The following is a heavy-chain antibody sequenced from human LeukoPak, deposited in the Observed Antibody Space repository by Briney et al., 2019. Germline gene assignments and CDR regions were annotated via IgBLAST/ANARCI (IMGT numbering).Heavy chain of an antibody. CDR1: GYTFTSYG. Sequence: ASVKVSCKASGYTFTSYGISWVRQALGQGLEWMGWISAYNGNTNYAQKLQGRVTMTTDTSTSTAYMELRRLRSDDTAVYYCARGRTGVDTAMADAFDYWGQGTLVTVSS. CDR2: ISAYNGNT. J-gene: IGHJ4*02. V-gene: IGHV1-18*04. CDR3: ARGRTGVDTAMADAFDY. D-gene: IGHD5-18*01.